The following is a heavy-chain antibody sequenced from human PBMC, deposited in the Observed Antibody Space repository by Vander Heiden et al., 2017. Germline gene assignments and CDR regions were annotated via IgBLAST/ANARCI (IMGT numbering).Heavy chain of an antibody. Sequence: EVQLVESGGGLVKPGGSLRLSCAASGFTFSSYSMNWVRQAPGKGLEWVSSISSSSSYIYYADSVKGRFTISRDNAKNSRDLKRNSMRAEETAVYYCARDDDGDDWPLYGMDVWGQGTTVTVYS. CDR2: ISSSSSYI. CDR1: GFTFSSYS. D-gene: IGHD4-17*01. CDR3: ARDDDGDDWPLYGMDV. J-gene: IGHJ6*02. V-gene: IGHV3-21*01.